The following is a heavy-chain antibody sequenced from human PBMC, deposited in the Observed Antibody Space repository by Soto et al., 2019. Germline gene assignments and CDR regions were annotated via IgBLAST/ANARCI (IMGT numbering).Heavy chain of an antibody. V-gene: IGHV1-18*01. CDR3: ATANYDFWSGYQSHFDY. J-gene: IGHJ4*02. CDR1: GGTFSSYA. Sequence: ASVKVSCKASGGTFSSYAISWVRQAPGQGFEWMGWISAYNGNTNYAQKLQGRVTMTTDTSTSTAYMELRSLRSDDTAVYYCATANYDFWSGYQSHFDYWGQGTLVTVSS. D-gene: IGHD3-3*01. CDR2: ISAYNGNT.